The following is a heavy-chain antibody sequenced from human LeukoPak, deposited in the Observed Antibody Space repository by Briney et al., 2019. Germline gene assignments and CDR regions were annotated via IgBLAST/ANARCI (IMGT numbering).Heavy chain of an antibody. D-gene: IGHD2-21*01. CDR1: CEFISWFY. V-gene: IGHV4-59*07. Sequence: DPLSLTATFCCEFISWFYHSGLRPPARRVVEGTGYNYYSGSTNCNPSVRSRFTISVDTSKNTLSLQVSSVRAADTAVYYCERGVVIAPHTFDYWGQRTLVTASS. CDR3: ERGVVIAPHTFDY. CDR2: NYYSGST. J-gene: IGHJ4*02.